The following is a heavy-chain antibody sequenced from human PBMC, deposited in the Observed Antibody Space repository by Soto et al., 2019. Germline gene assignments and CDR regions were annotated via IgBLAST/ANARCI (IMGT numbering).Heavy chain of an antibody. Sequence: SSETLSLTCTVSGGSVSSGSYYWSWIRQPPGKGLEWIGYIYYSGSTNYNPSLKSRVTISVDTSKNQFSLKLSPVTAADTAVYYCARGVLTTVTTFYYWGQGTLVTVSS. J-gene: IGHJ4*02. V-gene: IGHV4-61*01. CDR2: IYYSGST. CDR3: ARGVLTTVTTFYY. D-gene: IGHD4-17*01. CDR1: GGSVSSGSYY.